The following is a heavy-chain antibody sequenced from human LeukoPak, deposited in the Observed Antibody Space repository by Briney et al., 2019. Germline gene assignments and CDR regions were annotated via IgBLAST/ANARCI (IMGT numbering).Heavy chain of an antibody. V-gene: IGHV3-23*01. CDR1: GFTFGSHA. CDR2: IFGSGGSA. J-gene: IGHJ4*02. Sequence: PGGSLRLSCAASGFTFGSHAMYWVRQAPGKGLEWVSGIFGSGGSAHYADSVKGRFTISRDNSKNTVYLQMDSLRAEDTATYYCAKTTTGYSSGRYPAWPIDYWGQGTLVTVSS. CDR3: AKTTTGYSSGRYPAWPIDY. D-gene: IGHD2-15*01.